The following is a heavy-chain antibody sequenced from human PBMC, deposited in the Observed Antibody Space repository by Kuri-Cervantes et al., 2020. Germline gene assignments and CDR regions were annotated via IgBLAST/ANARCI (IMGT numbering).Heavy chain of an antibody. CDR1: GYTFTGYY. CDR2: IIPVFGTP. Sequence: SVKVSCKASGYTFTGYYMNWVRQAPGQGLEWMGGIIPVFGTPNYAQKFQGRVTITTDESTSTVFMDLTSLRSEDTAVYYCATEGPLIRGVHALDYWGQGILVTVSS. J-gene: IGHJ4*02. CDR3: ATEGPLIRGVHALDY. D-gene: IGHD3-10*01. V-gene: IGHV1-69*05.